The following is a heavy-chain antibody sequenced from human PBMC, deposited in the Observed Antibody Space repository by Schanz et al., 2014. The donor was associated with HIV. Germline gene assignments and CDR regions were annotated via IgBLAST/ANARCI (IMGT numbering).Heavy chain of an antibody. CDR1: GFTFSTYA. Sequence: EVQLLESGGGLVQPGGSLRLSCAASGFTFSTYAMSWVRQAPGKGLQWVSAISGSGGTTHYADSVKGRLTISRDNSKNTLYLQMNSLRIEDTAVYYCAKDTVARLVVPEGGMDVWGQGTTVTVSS. J-gene: IGHJ6*02. CDR2: ISGSGGTT. CDR3: AKDTVARLVVPEGGMDV. D-gene: IGHD2-2*01. V-gene: IGHV3-23*01.